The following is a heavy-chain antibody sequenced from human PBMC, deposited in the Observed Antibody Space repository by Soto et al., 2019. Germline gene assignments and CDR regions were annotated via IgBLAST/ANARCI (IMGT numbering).Heavy chain of an antibody. CDR2: ISDSGDRT. CDR3: AKDRGIIVKAGDAFDV. J-gene: IGHJ3*01. D-gene: IGHD3-16*02. Sequence: EVQLMESGGGLVQPGGSLRRSCASSGFTLSMSAVNWVRQAPGKGLEWVSYISDSGDRTYYADSVKGRFTISRDRSKNTVSLQMDSLRAEDTAVYYCAKDRGIIVKAGDAFDVWGQGIKVTDSS. V-gene: IGHV3-23*01. CDR1: GFTLSMSA.